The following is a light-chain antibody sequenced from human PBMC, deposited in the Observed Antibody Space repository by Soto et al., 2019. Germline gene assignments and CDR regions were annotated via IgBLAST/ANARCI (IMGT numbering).Light chain of an antibody. Sequence: QSALTQPASVSGSPGQSITISCTGTSSDVGAYEYVSWYQQRPGKAPNYLIYEVRYRPSGVSDRFSGSKSGTTASLTISGLQAEDEADYYCSSYTTTDPYVFGTGTKLTVL. CDR3: SSYTTTDPYV. V-gene: IGLV2-14*01. J-gene: IGLJ1*01. CDR2: EVR. CDR1: SSDVGAYEY.